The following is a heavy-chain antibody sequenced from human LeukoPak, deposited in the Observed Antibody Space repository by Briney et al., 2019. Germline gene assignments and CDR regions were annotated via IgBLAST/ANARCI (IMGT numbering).Heavy chain of an antibody. D-gene: IGHD2-2*01. J-gene: IGHJ4*02. Sequence: SETLSLTCAVSGYSISSGYYWGWIRQPPEKGLGWFGSIYHSGSTYYNPSLKSRVTISVDTSKNQFSLKLSSVTAADTAVYYCARLSCSSTSCYFDFWGQGTLVTVSS. V-gene: IGHV4-38-2*01. CDR3: ARLSCSSTSCYFDF. CDR1: GYSISSGYY. CDR2: IYHSGST.